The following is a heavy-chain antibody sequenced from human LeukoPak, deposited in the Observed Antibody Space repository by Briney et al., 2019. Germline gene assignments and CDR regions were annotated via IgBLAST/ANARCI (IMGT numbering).Heavy chain of an antibody. J-gene: IGHJ4*02. CDR3: ARGDDYGDLVIDY. CDR2: ISSSSSYI. V-gene: IGHV3-21*01. CDR1: GFTFSSYS. Sequence: GGSLRLSCAAPGFTFSSYSMNWVRQAPGKGLEWVSSISSSSSYIYYADSVKGRFTISRDNAKNSLYLQMNSLRAEDTAVYYCARGDDYGDLVIDYWGQGTLVTVSS. D-gene: IGHD4-17*01.